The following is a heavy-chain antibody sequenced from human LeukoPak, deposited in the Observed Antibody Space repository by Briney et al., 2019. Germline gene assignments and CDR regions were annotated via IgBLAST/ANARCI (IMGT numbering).Heavy chain of an antibody. J-gene: IGHJ4*02. V-gene: IGHV3-30*02. D-gene: IGHD3-22*01. CDR2: IRYDARNK. Sequence: GGSLRLSCAASGFTLSSYGMHWVRQAPGKGLEWVAFIRYDARNKYYADSVKGRFTISRDNSKNTLYLQMNSLRAEDTAVYYCAKSAYYDLWGQGTLVTVSS. CDR1: GFTLSSYG. CDR3: AKSAYYDL.